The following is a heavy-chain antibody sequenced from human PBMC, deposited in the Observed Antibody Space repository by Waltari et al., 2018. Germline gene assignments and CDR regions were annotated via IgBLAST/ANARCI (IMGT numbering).Heavy chain of an antibody. V-gene: IGHV4-34*01. J-gene: IGHJ4*02. CDR3: ARHARDWEAVDNTYLDS. CDR1: GGSFNGYY. D-gene: IGHD2-21*02. CDR2: VEHSGSA. Sequence: QLRLQQWGAGLLKPSETLSLTCAVSGGSFNGYYWSWIRQTPGKGLEWMGEVEHSGSANYRPSLKIRVPVSLDTSNQQVSLPLTSVTAADTGIYYCARHARDWEAVDNTYLDSWGQGTLVAVSS.